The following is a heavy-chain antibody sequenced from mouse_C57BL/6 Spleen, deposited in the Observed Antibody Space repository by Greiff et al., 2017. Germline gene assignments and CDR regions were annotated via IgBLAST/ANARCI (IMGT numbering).Heavy chain of an antibody. CDR3: ARHEESMDY. J-gene: IGHJ4*01. CDR2: ISSGGSYT. CDR1: GFTFSSYG. V-gene: IGHV5-6*01. Sequence: EVMLVESGGDLVKPGGSLKLSCAASGFTFSSYGMSWVRQTPDKRLEWVATISSGGSYTYYPDSVKGRFTISRDNAKNTLYLQMSSLKSEDTAMYYCARHEESMDYWGQGTSVTVSS.